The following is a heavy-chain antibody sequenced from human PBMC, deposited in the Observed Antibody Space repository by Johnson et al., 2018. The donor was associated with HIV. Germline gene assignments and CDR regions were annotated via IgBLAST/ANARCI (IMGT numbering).Heavy chain of an antibody. CDR3: AKDMFYIAAARSGAFDI. D-gene: IGHD6-13*01. V-gene: IGHV3-9*01. Sequence: VQLVESGGGVLRPGTSLRLSCEGFRFKFDDYGLSWVRQVPGKGLEWVSGISWNSGSIGYADSVKGRFTISRDNAKKSLYLQMNSLRAEDTALYYCAKDMFYIAAARSGAFDIWGQGTMVTVSS. CDR2: ISWNSGSI. J-gene: IGHJ3*02. CDR1: RFKFDDYG.